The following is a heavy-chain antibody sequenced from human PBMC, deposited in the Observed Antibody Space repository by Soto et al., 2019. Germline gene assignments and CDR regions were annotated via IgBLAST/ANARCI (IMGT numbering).Heavy chain of an antibody. J-gene: IGHJ2*01. D-gene: IGHD3-9*01. CDR2: INHSGST. CDR1: GGSFSGYY. V-gene: IGHV4-34*01. CDR3: ARVPPDILTGYSSYWYFDL. Sequence: PSETLSITCAGYGGSFSGYYWRLIRQPPGKWLEWIGEINHSGSTDYNPSLKSRVTISVDTSKNQFSLKLSSVTAADTAVYYCARVPPDILTGYSSYWYFDLWGRGTLVTVS.